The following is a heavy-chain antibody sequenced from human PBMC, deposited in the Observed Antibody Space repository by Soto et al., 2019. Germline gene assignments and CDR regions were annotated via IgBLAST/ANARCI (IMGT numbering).Heavy chain of an antibody. D-gene: IGHD6-19*01. CDR3: ARDSSSGGWGSGWFDP. CDR1: GYTFTSYG. Sequence: QVQLVQSGAEVKKPGASVKVSCKASGYTFTSYGISWVRQAPGQGLEWMGWISAYNGNTNYAQKLQGRVTMTTDTSTSTADMELRSLRSDDTAVYYWARDSSSGGWGSGWFDPWGQGTLVTVSS. J-gene: IGHJ5*02. CDR2: ISAYNGNT. V-gene: IGHV1-18*01.